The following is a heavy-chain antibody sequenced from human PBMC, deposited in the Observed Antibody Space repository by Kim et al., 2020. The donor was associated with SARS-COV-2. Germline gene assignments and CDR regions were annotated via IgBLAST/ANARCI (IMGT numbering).Heavy chain of an antibody. CDR3: ARGPNYSPFDY. Sequence: GGSLRPSCVASGFTFSSYEMNWVRQAPGKGLEWVSYIIGSGTTIYYADSVRGRFTISRDNDKNSLYLQMNSLRAEDTAVYYCARGPNYSPFDYWGQGTL. V-gene: IGHV3-48*03. J-gene: IGHJ4*02. CDR1: GFTFSSYE. CDR2: IIGSGTTI. D-gene: IGHD4-4*01.